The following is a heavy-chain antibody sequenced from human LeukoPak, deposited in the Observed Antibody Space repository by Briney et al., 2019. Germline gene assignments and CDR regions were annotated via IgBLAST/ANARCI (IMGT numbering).Heavy chain of an antibody. CDR3: AREGYSSSWSVYYYYYGMDV. V-gene: IGHV3-21*01. D-gene: IGHD6-13*01. J-gene: IGHJ6*02. Sequence: PGGSLRLSCAASGFTFSSYSMNWVRQAPGKGLGWVSSISSSSSYIYYADSVKGRFTITRDNAKNSLYLQMNSLRAEDTAVYYCAREGYSSSWSVYYYYYGMDVWGQGTTVTVSS. CDR2: ISSSSSYI. CDR1: GFTFSSYS.